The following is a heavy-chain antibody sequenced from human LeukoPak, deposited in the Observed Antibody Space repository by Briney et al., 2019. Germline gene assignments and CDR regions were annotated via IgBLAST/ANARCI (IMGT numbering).Heavy chain of an antibody. CDR1: GYTFTSYA. Sequence: ASVKVSCKASGYTFTSYAMHWVRQAPGQRLEWMGWINAGNGNTKYSQKFQGRVTITRDTSASTAYMELSSLRSEDTAVYYCAREISGSSCSDYWGQGTLVTVSS. D-gene: IGHD6-13*01. V-gene: IGHV1-3*01. CDR3: AREISGSSCSDY. J-gene: IGHJ4*02. CDR2: INAGNGNT.